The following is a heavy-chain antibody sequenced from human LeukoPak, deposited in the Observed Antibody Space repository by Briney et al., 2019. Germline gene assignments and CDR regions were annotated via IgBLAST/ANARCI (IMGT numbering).Heavy chain of an antibody. CDR2: MNPNSGNT. V-gene: IGHV1-8*03. CDR1: GYTFTSYD. D-gene: IGHD3-3*01. J-gene: IGHJ6*03. CDR3: ARVGYYDFWSGLRDPYYYYMDV. Sequence: GSSVKVSCKASGYTFTSYDINLVRQATGQGLEWMGWMNPNSGNTGYAQKFQGRVTITRNSSISTAYMELSSLRSEDPAVYYCARVGYYDFWSGLRDPYYYYMDVWGKGTTVTVSS.